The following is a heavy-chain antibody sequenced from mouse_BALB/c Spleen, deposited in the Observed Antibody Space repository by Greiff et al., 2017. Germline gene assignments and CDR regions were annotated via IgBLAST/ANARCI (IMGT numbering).Heavy chain of an antibody. CDR1: GYTFTSYW. D-gene: IGHD2-1*01. CDR3: ARGGNDYFDY. J-gene: IGHJ2*01. V-gene: IGHV1-7*01. CDR2: INPSTGYT. Sequence: QVQLKESGAELAKPGASVKMSCKASGYTFTSYWMHWVKQRPGQGLEWIGYINPSTGYTEYNQKFKDKATLTADKSSSTAYMQLSSLTSEDSAVYYCARGGNDYFDYWGQGTTLTVSS.